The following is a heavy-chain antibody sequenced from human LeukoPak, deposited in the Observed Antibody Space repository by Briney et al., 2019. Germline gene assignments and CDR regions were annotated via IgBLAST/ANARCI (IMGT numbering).Heavy chain of an antibody. J-gene: IGHJ4*02. CDR1: GYTFTSYA. D-gene: IGHD6-25*01. CDR3: ARVSSGWHGYLDH. CDR2: INAGNGNA. Sequence: GASVTVSCKASGYTFTSYAMHWVRQAPGQRLEWMGWINAGNGNATYTQKFQDRVTFTRDTSASTAYMDLSSLRSEDTAVYYCARVSSGWHGYLDHWGQGTPVTVSS. V-gene: IGHV1-3*01.